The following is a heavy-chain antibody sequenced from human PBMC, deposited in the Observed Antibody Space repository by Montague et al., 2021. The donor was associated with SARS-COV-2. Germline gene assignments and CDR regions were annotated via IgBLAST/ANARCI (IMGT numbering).Heavy chain of an antibody. CDR1: GGSISSNF. D-gene: IGHD5-12*01. V-gene: IGHV4-59*01. Sequence: SETLSLTCTVSGGSISSNFWSWIRQPPGKGLEWIGYIYYSGSNNXNPSLKSRVTISVDTSKKQLSLQLSSVTAADTAVYYCARTRGYDPLFDFWGQGTLVTVSS. J-gene: IGHJ4*02. CDR3: ARTRGYDPLFDF. CDR2: IYYSGSN.